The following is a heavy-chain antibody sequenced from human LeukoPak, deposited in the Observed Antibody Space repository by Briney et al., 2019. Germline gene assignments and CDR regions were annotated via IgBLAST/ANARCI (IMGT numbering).Heavy chain of an antibody. Sequence: GGSLRLSCAASGFTFDDYAMHWVRQAPGKGLEWVSGISWNSGSIGYADSVKGRFTISRDKAKNSLYLQMNSLRAEDTALYYCAKDIVVTWYYYGMDVWGQGTTVTVSS. CDR3: AKDIVVTWYYYGMDV. D-gene: IGHD3-16*02. CDR1: GFTFDDYA. CDR2: ISWNSGSI. V-gene: IGHV3-9*01. J-gene: IGHJ6*02.